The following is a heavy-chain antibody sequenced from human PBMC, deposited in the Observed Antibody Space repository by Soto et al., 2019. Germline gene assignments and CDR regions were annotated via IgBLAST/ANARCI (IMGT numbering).Heavy chain of an antibody. V-gene: IGHV1-18*01. CDR2: ISAYNGDK. Sequence: HVQLVQSGAEVKKPGASVKVSCTASGSTFTSYGFSWVRQAPGQGLEWMGWISAYNGDKQYAQKFKGRVTMTTDTSTTTAYMELRSLRSDDTAVYYCAGGVVGATDLDYWGQGTLVTVSS. D-gene: IGHD1-26*01. J-gene: IGHJ4*02. CDR1: GSTFTSYG. CDR3: AGGVVGATDLDY.